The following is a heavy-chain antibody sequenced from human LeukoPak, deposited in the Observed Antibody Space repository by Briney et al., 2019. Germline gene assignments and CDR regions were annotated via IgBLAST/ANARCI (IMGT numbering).Heavy chain of an antibody. CDR3: AREYSASDY. CDR1: GDPITTSSDY. V-gene: IGHV4-61*08. D-gene: IGHD5-12*01. Sequence: SETLSLTCTVSGDPITTSSDYKWTWIRQTPRKGLEWIGYIYYSGSTNYNPSLQSRVTISVDTSNNQFSLRLTSVTAADTAVYYCAREYSASDYWGQGALVTVSS. J-gene: IGHJ4*02. CDR2: IYYSGST.